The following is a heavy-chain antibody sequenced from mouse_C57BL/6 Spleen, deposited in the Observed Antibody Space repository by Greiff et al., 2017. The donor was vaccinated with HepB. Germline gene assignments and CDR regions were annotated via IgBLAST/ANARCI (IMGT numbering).Heavy chain of an antibody. CDR3: ARSLLRAMDY. Sequence: QGQLQQPGAELLKPGASVKMSCKASGYTFPRYWINWVEQRPGQGLEWIGDIYPGSGSTNYNEKFKSKATLTVDTSSSTAYMQLSSLTSEDSAVYYCARSLLRAMDYWGQGTSVTVSS. D-gene: IGHD2-10*01. J-gene: IGHJ4*01. CDR1: GYTFPRYW. CDR2: IYPGSGST. V-gene: IGHV1-55*01.